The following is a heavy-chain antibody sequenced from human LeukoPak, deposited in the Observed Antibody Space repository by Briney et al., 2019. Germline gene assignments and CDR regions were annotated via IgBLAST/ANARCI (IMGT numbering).Heavy chain of an antibody. CDR2: ITSTSKYI. V-gene: IGHV3-21*06. CDR1: GFTFTSYS. CDR3: ARAYSPPWISTSYAFDI. J-gene: IGHJ3*02. Sequence: PGGSLRLSCAASGFTFTSYSMNWVRQAPGKGLEWVSSITSTSKYIDYADSLKGRFTISRDNAKNSLFLQMNSLRAEDTAVYFCARAYSPPWISTSYAFDIWGQGTMVTVPS. D-gene: IGHD2-15*01.